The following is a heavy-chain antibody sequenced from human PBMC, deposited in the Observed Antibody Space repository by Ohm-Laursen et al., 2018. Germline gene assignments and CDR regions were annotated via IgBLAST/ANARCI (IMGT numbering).Heavy chain of an antibody. Sequence: SLRLSCTASGFTFSSYGMHWVRQAPGKGLEWVAVISYDGSNKYYADSVKGRFTISRDNSKNTLYLQMNSLRAEDTAVYYCAKGGRITIFGVDYWGQGTLVTVSS. V-gene: IGHV3-30*18. CDR1: GFTFSSYG. CDR3: AKGGRITIFGVDY. D-gene: IGHD3-3*01. J-gene: IGHJ4*02. CDR2: ISYDGSNK.